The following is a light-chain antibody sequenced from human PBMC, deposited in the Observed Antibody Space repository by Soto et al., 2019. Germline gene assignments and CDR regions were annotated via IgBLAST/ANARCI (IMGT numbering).Light chain of an antibody. CDR2: DVS. Sequence: QSALTQPASVSGSPGQSIAISCTGTSSDVGGYNYVSWYQQHPGKAPKLMLYDVSNRPSGVSSRFSGSKSGNTASLTISGLQAEDEADYYCNSYTSSSPYVFGTGTKVTVL. V-gene: IGLV2-14*01. CDR1: SSDVGGYNY. CDR3: NSYTSSSPYV. J-gene: IGLJ1*01.